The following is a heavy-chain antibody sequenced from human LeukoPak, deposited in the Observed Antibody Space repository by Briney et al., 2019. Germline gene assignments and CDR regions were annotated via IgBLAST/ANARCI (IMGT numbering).Heavy chain of an antibody. CDR2: IYYSGST. CDR1: GGSISSSSYY. CDR3: AGLRKEYWSGVIDY. Sequence: SETLSLTCTVSGGSISSSSYYWGWIRQPPGKGLEWIGSIYYSGSTYYNPSLKSRVTISVDTSKNQFSLKLSSVTAADTAVYYCAGLRKEYWSGVIDYWGQGTLVTVSS. J-gene: IGHJ4*02. V-gene: IGHV4-39*07. D-gene: IGHD2-15*01.